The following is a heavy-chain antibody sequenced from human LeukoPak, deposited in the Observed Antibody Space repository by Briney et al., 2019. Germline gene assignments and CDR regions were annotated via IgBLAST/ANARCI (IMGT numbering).Heavy chain of an antibody. CDR3: ARGPSSTSSYYYYYMDV. CDR2: IIPIFGTA. J-gene: IGHJ6*03. Sequence: ASVKVSCKASGGTFSSYAISWVRQAPGQGLEWMGGIIPIFGTANYAQKFQGRVTITADESTSTAYMELSSLRSEDTAVYYCARGPSSTSSYYYYYMDVWGKGTTVTVSS. V-gene: IGHV1-69*13. D-gene: IGHD2-2*01. CDR1: GGTFSSYA.